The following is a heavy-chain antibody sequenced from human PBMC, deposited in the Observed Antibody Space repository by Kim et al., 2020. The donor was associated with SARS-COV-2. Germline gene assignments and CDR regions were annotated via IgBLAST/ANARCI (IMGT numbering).Heavy chain of an antibody. CDR2: IYYSGST. Sequence: SQTLSLTCTVSGGSVSSSNYYWVWIRQPPGKGLEWIGNIYYSGSTYYNPSLKSRVTISIDTSKNQFSLKMSSVTAADTAVYYCARVLWFGEIHFDYWGQGTLVTVSS. V-gene: IGHV4-39*07. CDR3: ARVLWFGEIHFDY. D-gene: IGHD3-10*01. J-gene: IGHJ4*02. CDR1: GGSVSSSNYY.